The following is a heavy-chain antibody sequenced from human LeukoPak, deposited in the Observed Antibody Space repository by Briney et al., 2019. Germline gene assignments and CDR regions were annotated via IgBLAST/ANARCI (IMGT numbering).Heavy chain of an antibody. Sequence: GGSLRLSCEASGFTFSSYGIHWVRQAPGKGLEWVAVIWSDGSNKYYADSVKGRFTISRDNSKNTLYLQMNSLRAEDTAVYYCAKDPRAIVVVPAAIGNWGQGTLVTVSS. CDR2: IWSDGSNK. CDR3: AKDPRAIVVVPAAIGN. D-gene: IGHD2-2*02. CDR1: GFTFSSYG. V-gene: IGHV3-30*02. J-gene: IGHJ4*02.